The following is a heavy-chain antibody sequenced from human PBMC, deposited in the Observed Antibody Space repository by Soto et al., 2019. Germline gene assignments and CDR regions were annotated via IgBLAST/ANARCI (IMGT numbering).Heavy chain of an antibody. CDR3: ARDRDTAGYYGMDG. J-gene: IGHJ6*02. Sequence: SETLSLTCTVSGGSISSGGYYWSWIRQHPGKGLEWIGYIYYSGSTYYNPSLKSRVTISVDTSKNQFSLKLSSVTAADTAVYYCARDRDTAGYYGMDGWGQGTTVTVSS. CDR2: IYYSGST. V-gene: IGHV4-31*03. CDR1: GGSISSGGYY. D-gene: IGHD5-18*01.